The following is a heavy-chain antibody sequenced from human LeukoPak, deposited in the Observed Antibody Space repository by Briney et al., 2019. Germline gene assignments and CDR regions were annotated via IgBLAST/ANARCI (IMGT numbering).Heavy chain of an antibody. Sequence: GGSLRLSCAASGFTFSSYSMNWVRRAPGKGLEWVSSISSSSSYIYYADSVKGRFTISRDNAKNSLYLQMNSLRAEDTVVYSCARVIYGDYVNFDYWGQGTLVTVSS. CDR1: GFTFSSYS. CDR3: ARVIYGDYVNFDY. V-gene: IGHV3-21*01. CDR2: ISSSSSYI. J-gene: IGHJ4*02. D-gene: IGHD4-17*01.